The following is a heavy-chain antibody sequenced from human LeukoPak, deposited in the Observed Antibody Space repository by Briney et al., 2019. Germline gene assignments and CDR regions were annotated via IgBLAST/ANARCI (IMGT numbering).Heavy chain of an antibody. V-gene: IGHV3-7*03. CDR3: AKDVYNWNFYFDY. J-gene: IGHJ4*02. D-gene: IGHD1-7*01. CDR2: IKQDGSGK. Sequence: PGGSLRLSCAASGFTFSSYWMSWVRQAPGKGLEWVANIKQDGSGKYYVDSVKGRFTISRDNAKNSLYLQMNSLRAEDTAIFYCAKDVYNWNFYFDYWGQGTLVTVSS. CDR1: GFTFSSYW.